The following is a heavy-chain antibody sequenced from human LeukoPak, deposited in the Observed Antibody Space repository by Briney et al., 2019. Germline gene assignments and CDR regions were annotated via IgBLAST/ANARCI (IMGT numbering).Heavy chain of an antibody. CDR3: ARAPFSYGDYFDY. Sequence: GGSLRLSCAASGFTFSSYWMHWVRQAPGKGLVWVSRINSDGSSTSYADSVKGRFTISRDNAKNPLYLQMNSLRAEDTAVYYCARAPFSYGDYFDYWGQGTLVTVSS. D-gene: IGHD4-17*01. CDR2: INSDGSST. J-gene: IGHJ4*02. V-gene: IGHV3-74*01. CDR1: GFTFSSYW.